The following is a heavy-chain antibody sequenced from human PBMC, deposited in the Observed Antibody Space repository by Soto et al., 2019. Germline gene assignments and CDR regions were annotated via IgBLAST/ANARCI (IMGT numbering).Heavy chain of an antibody. CDR2: INAGGGST. Sequence: ASVKVSCKASGYTFTSYAMHWVRQAPGQRLEWMGIINAGGGSTSYAQKFQGRVTMTRDTSTSTVYMELSSLRSEDTAVYYCARAFMVRGNDYYYGMDVWGQGTTVTVSS. D-gene: IGHD3-10*01. J-gene: IGHJ6*02. CDR1: GYTFTSYA. V-gene: IGHV1-46*03. CDR3: ARAFMVRGNDYYYGMDV.